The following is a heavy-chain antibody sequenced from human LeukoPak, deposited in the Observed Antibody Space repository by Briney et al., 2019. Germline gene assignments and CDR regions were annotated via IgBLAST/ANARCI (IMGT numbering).Heavy chain of an antibody. V-gene: IGHV3-21*01. CDR3: ARSSSAHWDY. CDR1: GFTFSSYS. D-gene: IGHD3-22*01. J-gene: IGHJ4*02. Sequence: GGSLRLSCAASGFTFSSYSMNWVRQAPGKGLEWVSSISSSSYKYYADSVKGRFTISRDNAKNSLYLQMNSLRAEDTAVYYCARSSSAHWDYWGQGTLVTVSS. CDR2: ISSSSYK.